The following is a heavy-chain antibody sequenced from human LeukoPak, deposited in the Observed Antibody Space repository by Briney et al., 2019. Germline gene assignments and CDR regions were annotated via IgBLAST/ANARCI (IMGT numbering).Heavy chain of an antibody. CDR3: ARAFGWELFPFDY. CDR1: GYTFTSYA. D-gene: IGHD3-10*01. V-gene: IGHV1-3*01. Sequence: ASVKVSCKASGYTFTSYAMHWVRQAPGQRLEWMGWINAGNGNTKYSQKFQGRVTITRDTSASTAYMELSNLRSEDTAVYYCARAFGWELFPFDYWGQGTLVTVSS. J-gene: IGHJ4*02. CDR2: INAGNGNT.